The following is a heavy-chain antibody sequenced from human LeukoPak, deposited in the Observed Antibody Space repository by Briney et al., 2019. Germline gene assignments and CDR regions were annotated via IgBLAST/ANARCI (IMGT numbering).Heavy chain of an antibody. V-gene: IGHV4-38-2*02. J-gene: IGHJ4*02. CDR3: ARIQRVQLWAYFDY. CDR1: GYSISSGYY. CDR2: IYHSGST. D-gene: IGHD5-18*01. Sequence: SETLSLTCTVSGYSISSGYYWGWIRQPPGKGLEWIGSIYHSGSTYYNPSLKSRVTISVDTSKNQFSLKLSSVTAADTAVYYCARIQRVQLWAYFDYWGQGTLVTVSS.